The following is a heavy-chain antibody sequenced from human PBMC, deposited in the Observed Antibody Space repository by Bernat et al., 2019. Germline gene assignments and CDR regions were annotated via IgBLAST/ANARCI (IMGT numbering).Heavy chain of an antibody. D-gene: IGHD3-22*01. CDR2: INSDGSST. CDR3: ASSYYYDSSGYYGFDY. Sequence: EVQLVESGGGLVQPGGSLRLSCAASGFTFSSYWMHWVRQAPGKGLVWVSRINSDGSSTSYADSVKGRFTISRDNAKNTLYLQMNSLRAEDTAVYYCASSYYYDSSGYYGFDYWGQGTLVTVSS. CDR1: GFTFSSYW. J-gene: IGHJ4*02. V-gene: IGHV3-74*01.